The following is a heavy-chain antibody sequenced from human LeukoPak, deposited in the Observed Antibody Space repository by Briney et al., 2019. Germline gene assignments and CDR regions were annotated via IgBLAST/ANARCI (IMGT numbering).Heavy chain of an antibody. Sequence: PGGSLRLSCAASGIAFSSYAIRWVRQAPGKGLEWVSSISSGGGRTYYADSVKGRFTISRDNSKNTLYLQMDSLRAEDTAVYYCAKAPNYYGSGSYYNNWFDPWGQGTLVTVSS. CDR3: AKAPNYYGSGSYYNNWFDP. J-gene: IGHJ5*02. CDR2: ISSGGGRT. D-gene: IGHD3-10*01. CDR1: GIAFSSYA. V-gene: IGHV3-23*01.